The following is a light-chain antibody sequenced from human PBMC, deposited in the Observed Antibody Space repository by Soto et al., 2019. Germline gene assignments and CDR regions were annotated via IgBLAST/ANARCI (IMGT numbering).Light chain of an antibody. CDR3: QQYNSYAWT. CDR2: KAS. J-gene: IGKJ1*01. V-gene: IGKV1-5*03. Sequence: DIQMTQSPSTLSASVGDRVTITCRASHSISSWLAWYQQKPGKAPKLLSYKASSLQSGVPSRFSGSVSGTESTRTLSRLQSDDFATYYGQQYNSYAWTFGQGTKVEIK. CDR1: HSISSW.